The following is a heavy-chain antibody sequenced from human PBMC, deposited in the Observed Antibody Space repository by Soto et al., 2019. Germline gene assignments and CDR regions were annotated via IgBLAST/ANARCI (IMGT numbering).Heavy chain of an antibody. V-gene: IGHV3-53*01. J-gene: IGHJ4*02. CDR2: IHSGHTT. D-gene: IGHD3-3*01. Sequence: ESGGGLIQPGGSLRLSCVASGFIVSSNQMSWVRQAPGKGLEWVSVIHSGHTTYYADSVEGRFTISRDDSKNTLYLQMNSLTVEDTAVYYCVRGPSDHKLRLVEWPYGDYWGQGALVTVSS. CDR1: GFIVSSNQ. CDR3: VRGPSDHKLRLVEWPYGDY.